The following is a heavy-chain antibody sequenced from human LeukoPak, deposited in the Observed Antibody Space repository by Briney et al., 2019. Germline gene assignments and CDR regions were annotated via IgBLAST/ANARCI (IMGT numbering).Heavy chain of an antibody. CDR1: GYTFTGYY. CDR3: ARISDHNWYFDL. CDR2: INPNSGGT. V-gene: IGHV1-2*02. D-gene: IGHD1-14*01. Sequence: PRASVKVSCKASGYTFTGYYMHWVRQAPGQGLEWMGWINPNSGGTNYAQKFQGRVTMTRNTSITTAYMELSSLRSEDTAVYYCARISDHNWYFDLWGRGTLVTVSS. J-gene: IGHJ2*01.